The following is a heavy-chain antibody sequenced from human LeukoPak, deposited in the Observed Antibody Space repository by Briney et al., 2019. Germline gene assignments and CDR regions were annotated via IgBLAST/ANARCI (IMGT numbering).Heavy chain of an antibody. Sequence: GGSLRLSCAASGFTFSSYAMSCVRQAPGKGLEWVSAISGSGGSTYYADSVKGRFTISRDNSKNTLYLQMNSLRAEDTAVYYCAKDRGLRSSGWYVKELITLDYWGQGTLVTVSS. CDR1: GFTFSSYA. CDR2: ISGSGGST. CDR3: AKDRGLRSSGWYVKELITLDY. D-gene: IGHD6-19*01. V-gene: IGHV3-23*01. J-gene: IGHJ4*02.